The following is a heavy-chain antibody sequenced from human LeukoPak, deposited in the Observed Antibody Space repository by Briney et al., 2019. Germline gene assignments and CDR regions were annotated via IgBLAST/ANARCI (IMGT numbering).Heavy chain of an antibody. J-gene: IGHJ4*02. D-gene: IGHD2-21*02. CDR2: ISMDGIQE. CDR1: GFRFNNYA. V-gene: IGHV3-30*04. Sequence: GRSLRLSCAASGFRFNNYAMHWVRQPPGTGLEWVAVISMDGIQEYYADSVKGRFTISRDNSKNTLYLQMNSLRAEDTAVYYCAKGLLWIDYWGQGTLVTVSS. CDR3: AKGLLWIDY.